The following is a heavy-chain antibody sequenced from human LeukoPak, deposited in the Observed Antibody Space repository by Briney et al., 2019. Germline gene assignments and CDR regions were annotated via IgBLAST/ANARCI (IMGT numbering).Heavy chain of an antibody. CDR2: INYKGGTT. V-gene: IGHV3-64*02. CDR1: GFTLSSFS. Sequence: GGSLRLSCAASGFTLSSFSMHWVRQSPGRGLEYVSAINYKGGTTYYADPVKGRFTISRDNSKNTLYLQMASLRGEDMAVYYCARVGPETAFDYWGQGTLVTVSS. CDR3: ARVGPETAFDY. D-gene: IGHD1-14*01. J-gene: IGHJ4*02.